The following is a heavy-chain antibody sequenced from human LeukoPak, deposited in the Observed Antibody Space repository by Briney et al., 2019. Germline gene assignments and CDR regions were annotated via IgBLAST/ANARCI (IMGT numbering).Heavy chain of an antibody. CDR3: ARTVRELYYYDSSGYPNYFDF. V-gene: IGHV4-34*01. CDR2: INHSGST. Sequence: SETLSLTCAVYGGSFSGYYWSWIRQPPGKGREWIGEINHSGSTNYNPSLKSRVTISVDTSKNQFSLKLTSVTAADTAVYYCARTVRELYYYDSSGYPNYFDFWGQGTLVTVSS. J-gene: IGHJ4*02. D-gene: IGHD3-22*01. CDR1: GGSFSGYY.